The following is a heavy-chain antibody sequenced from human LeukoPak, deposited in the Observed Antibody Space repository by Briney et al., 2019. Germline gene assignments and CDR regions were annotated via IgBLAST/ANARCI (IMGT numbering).Heavy chain of an antibody. CDR1: GFTFTGYY. CDR3: ARGGNEVTSPFDY. Sequence: GASVKVSCKASGFTFTGYYLHWVRQAPGEGLEWMGWINPNIGATYYAQKFQGRVTMTEDTSISTAYIELSRLTSDDTAVYYCARGGNEVTSPFDYWGQGTLVTVSS. CDR2: INPNIGAT. V-gene: IGHV1-2*02. D-gene: IGHD2-21*02. J-gene: IGHJ4*02.